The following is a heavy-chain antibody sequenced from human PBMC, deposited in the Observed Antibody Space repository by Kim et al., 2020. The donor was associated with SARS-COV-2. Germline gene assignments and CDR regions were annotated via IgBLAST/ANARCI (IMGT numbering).Heavy chain of an antibody. V-gene: IGHV5-51*01. J-gene: IGHJ2*01. CDR3: ARTINAARWYFDL. CDR1: GYSFTSYW. CDR2: IYPGDSDT. Sequence: GESLKISCKGSGYSFTSYWIGWVRQMPGKGLEWMGIIYPGDSDTRYSPSFQGQVTISADKSISTAYLQWSSLKASDTAMYYCARTINAARWYFDLWGRGTLVTVSS.